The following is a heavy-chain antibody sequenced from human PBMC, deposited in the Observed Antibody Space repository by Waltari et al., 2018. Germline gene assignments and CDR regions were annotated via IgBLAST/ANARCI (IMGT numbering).Heavy chain of an antibody. CDR3: AKVHSGSLTSTHDAFDI. Sequence: EVQLVESGGGLVQPGRSLRLSCAASGFHFDDYAMHWVRQAPGGGLDGVSGISWNSGSIGYADSVKGRFTISRDNAKNSLYLQMNSLRAEDTALYYCAKVHSGSLTSTHDAFDIWGQGTMVTVSS. CDR1: GFHFDDYA. CDR2: ISWNSGSI. V-gene: IGHV3-9*01. D-gene: IGHD1-26*01. J-gene: IGHJ3*02.